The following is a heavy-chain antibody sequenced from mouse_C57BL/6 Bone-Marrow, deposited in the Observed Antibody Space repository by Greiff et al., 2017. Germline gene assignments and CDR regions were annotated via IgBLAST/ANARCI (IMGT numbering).Heavy chain of an antibody. CDR2: ISYSGST. CDR3: AREKENYYGSSPDWYFDV. J-gene: IGHJ1*03. V-gene: IGHV3-8*01. CDR1: GYSITSDY. Sequence: EVKLMESGPGLAKPSQTLSLTCSVTGYSITSDYWNWIRKFPGNKLEYMGYISYSGSTYYNPSLKSRISITRDTSKNQYYLQLNSVTTEDTATYYCAREKENYYGSSPDWYFDVWGTGTTVTVAS. D-gene: IGHD1-1*01.